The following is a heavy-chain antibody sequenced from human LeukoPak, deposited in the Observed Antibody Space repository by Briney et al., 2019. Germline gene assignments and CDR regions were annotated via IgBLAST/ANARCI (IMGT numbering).Heavy chain of an antibody. CDR3: ARQAYSTSFDAFDV. J-gene: IGHJ3*01. CDR1: GYRFTTDY. Sequence: GESLKISCKGSGYRFTTDYIGWVRQMPGKGLEWMGIIYPDDSETNYSPSFQGQVTMSVDKSITTAFLQWSSLKASDTAIYYCARQAYSTSFDAFDVWGQGTLVIVSS. V-gene: IGHV5-51*01. CDR2: IYPDDSET. D-gene: IGHD2-2*01.